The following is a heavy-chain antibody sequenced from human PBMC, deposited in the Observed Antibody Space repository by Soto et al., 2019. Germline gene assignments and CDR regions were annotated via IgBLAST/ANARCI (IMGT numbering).Heavy chain of an antibody. Sequence: EVQLVESGGGLVQPGGSLRLSCAASGFTFSSYWMSWVRQAPGKGLEWMANIKQDGSEKYYVDSVKGRFTISRDNAKNSLYLQMNSLRAEDTAVYYCARGPNHWYFDLWGRGTLVTVSS. J-gene: IGHJ2*01. V-gene: IGHV3-7*01. CDR2: IKQDGSEK. CDR3: ARGPNHWYFDL. CDR1: GFTFSSYW.